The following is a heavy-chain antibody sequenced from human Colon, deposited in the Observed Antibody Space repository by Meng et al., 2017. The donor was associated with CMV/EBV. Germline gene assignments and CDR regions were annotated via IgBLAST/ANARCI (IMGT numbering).Heavy chain of an antibody. CDR1: GDSVSNKPVA. CDR3: ARESAGYNC. CDR2: TYYRSKWYY. Sequence: CAIAGDSVSNKPVAWNWIRQSPSGGLAWQGKTYYRSKWYYDYAISVKSRITINPDTSKDHFSLQLNSVIPEDTAMYFCARESAGYNCWGQGTLVTVSS. D-gene: IGHD5-24*01. J-gene: IGHJ4*02. V-gene: IGHV6-1*01.